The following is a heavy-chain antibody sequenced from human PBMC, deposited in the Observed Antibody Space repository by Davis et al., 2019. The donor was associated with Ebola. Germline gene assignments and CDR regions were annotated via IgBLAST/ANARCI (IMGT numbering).Heavy chain of an antibody. CDR3: AKDLFGGMDTAS. J-gene: IGHJ4*02. Sequence: GESLKISCAASGFTFSSYAMSWVRQAPGKGLEWVSAISGSGGSTYYADSVKGRFTISRDNSKNTLYLQMNSLRAEDTAVYYCAKDLFGGMDTASGGQGTLVTVSS. D-gene: IGHD5-18*01. V-gene: IGHV3-23*01. CDR2: ISGSGGST. CDR1: GFTFSSYA.